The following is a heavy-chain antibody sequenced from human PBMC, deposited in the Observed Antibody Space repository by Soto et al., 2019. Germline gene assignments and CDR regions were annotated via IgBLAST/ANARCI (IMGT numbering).Heavy chain of an antibody. Sequence: HPGGSLRLSCAASGFTFSNYWMHWVRQAPGKGLVWVSRINSDGSSTRYADSVKGRFTISRDNAKNTLYLQMNSLRAEDTAEYYCAREDLNYYGSGRYGMDVWGQGTTVTVSS. CDR3: AREDLNYYGSGRYGMDV. J-gene: IGHJ6*02. V-gene: IGHV3-74*01. CDR1: GFTFSNYW. CDR2: INSDGSST. D-gene: IGHD3-10*01.